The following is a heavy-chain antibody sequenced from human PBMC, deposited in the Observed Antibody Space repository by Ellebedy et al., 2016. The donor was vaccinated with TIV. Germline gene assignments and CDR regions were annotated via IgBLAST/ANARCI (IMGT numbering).Heavy chain of an antibody. Sequence: PGGSLRLSCGASGFTFSDYPMNWVRQAPGKGLEWLAYISGGSKSIYYADSLRGRITISSDNAKNSLYLQMNSLIVDATAVYYCARIAYDYGDYPYYFYSWGQGTLVTVSS. CDR3: ARIAYDYGDYPYYFYS. D-gene: IGHD4-17*01. J-gene: IGHJ4*02. CDR1: GFTFSDYP. CDR2: ISGGSKSI. V-gene: IGHV3-21*05.